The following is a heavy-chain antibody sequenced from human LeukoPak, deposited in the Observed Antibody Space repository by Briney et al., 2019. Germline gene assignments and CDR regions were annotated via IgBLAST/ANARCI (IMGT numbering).Heavy chain of an antibody. CDR1: GNSISSYNYY. CDR3: AREGLNEAGSWYY. D-gene: IGHD6-13*01. Sequence: SETLSLTCTVSGNSISSYNYYWSWVRQPAGKGLEWIGRVYPSGNTNYNPYNPSLTGRVTISIDASRNQFSLILTSVTAADTAVYYCAREGLNEAGSWYYWGQGTLVTVSS. J-gene: IGHJ4*02. V-gene: IGHV4-61*02. CDR2: VYPSGNT.